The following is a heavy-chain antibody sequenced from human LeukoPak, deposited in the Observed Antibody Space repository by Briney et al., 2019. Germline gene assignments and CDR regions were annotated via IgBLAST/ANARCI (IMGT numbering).Heavy chain of an antibody. CDR1: GGSISSGDYY. V-gene: IGHV4-30-4*01. CDR2: IYYSGST. CDR3: AREVYDSSGYYLNWFDP. D-gene: IGHD3-22*01. Sequence: SETLSLTCTVSGGSISSGDYYWSWIRQPPGKGLEWIGYIYYSGSTYYNPSLKSRVTIPVDTSKNQFSLKLSSVTAADTAVYYCAREVYDSSGYYLNWFDPWGQGTLVTVSS. J-gene: IGHJ5*02.